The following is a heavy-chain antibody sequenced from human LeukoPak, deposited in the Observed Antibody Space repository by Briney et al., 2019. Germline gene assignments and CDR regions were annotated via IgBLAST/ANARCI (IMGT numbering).Heavy chain of an antibody. CDR1: GFTFSSYS. D-gene: IGHD3-22*01. J-gene: IGHJ4*02. Sequence: PGGSLRLSCAASGFTFSSYSMNWVRQAPGKGPEWVSSISSSSSYIYYADSVKGRFTISRDNAKNSLYLQMNSLRAEDTAVYYCARVSGDSSGYYYWGQGTLVTVSS. CDR3: ARVSGDSSGYYY. V-gene: IGHV3-21*01. CDR2: ISSSSSYI.